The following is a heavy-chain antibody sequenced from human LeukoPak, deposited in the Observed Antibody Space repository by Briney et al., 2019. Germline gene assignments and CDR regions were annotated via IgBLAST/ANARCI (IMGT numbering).Heavy chain of an antibody. J-gene: IGHJ4*02. CDR2: IYYSGST. Sequence: SETLSLTCTVSGGSISSSSYYWGWIRQPPGKGLGWIGSIYYSGSTYYNPSLKSRVTISVDTSKNQSSLKLSSVTAADTAVYYCAMELLWFGELLSYWGQGTLVTVSS. CDR3: AMELLWFGELLSY. CDR1: GGSISSSSYY. V-gene: IGHV4-39*01. D-gene: IGHD3-10*01.